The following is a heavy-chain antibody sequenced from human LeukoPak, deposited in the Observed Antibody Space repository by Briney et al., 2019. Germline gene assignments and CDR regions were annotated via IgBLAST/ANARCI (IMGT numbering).Heavy chain of an antibody. CDR1: VFTFSSYA. CDR2: ISSSGSTI. D-gene: IGHD3-22*01. CDR3: ARDPGGYYYDSSGYIY. Sequence: PGGSLRLSCAASVFTFSSYAMSWVRQAPGKGLEWGSYISSSGSTIYYADSVKGRFTISRDNAKNSLYLQMNSLRAEDTAVYYCARDPGGYYYDSSGYIYWGQGTLVTVSS. V-gene: IGHV3-48*03. J-gene: IGHJ4*02.